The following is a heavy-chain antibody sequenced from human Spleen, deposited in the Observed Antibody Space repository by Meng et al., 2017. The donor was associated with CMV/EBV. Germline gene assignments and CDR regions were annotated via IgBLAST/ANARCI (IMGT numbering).Heavy chain of an antibody. CDR3: ARQAPMVRGVIGPRYYYYGMDV. CDR2: INTDGSDT. CDR1: GFTFSSYW. D-gene: IGHD3-10*01. V-gene: IGHV3-74*01. J-gene: IGHJ6*02. Sequence: GVLKISCAASGFTFSSYWMHWVRQAPGKGLVWVSRINTDGSDTTYTDSVKGRFTFSRDNAKNSLYLQMNSLRAEDTAVYYCARQAPMVRGVIGPRYYYYGMDVWGQGTTVTVSS.